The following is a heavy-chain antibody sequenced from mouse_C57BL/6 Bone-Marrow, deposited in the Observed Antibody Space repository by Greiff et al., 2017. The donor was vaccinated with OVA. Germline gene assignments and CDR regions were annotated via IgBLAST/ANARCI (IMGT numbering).Heavy chain of an antibody. CDR3: AGVTTDY. Sequence: VKLVESGGDLVKPGGSLKLSCAASGFTFSSYGMSWVRQTPDKRLEWVATISSGGSYTYYPDSVKGRFTISRDNAKNTLYLQMSSLKSEDTAMYYCAGVTTDYWGQGTTLTVSS. J-gene: IGHJ2*01. CDR2: ISSGGSYT. CDR1: GFTFSSYG. V-gene: IGHV5-6*02. D-gene: IGHD2-3*01.